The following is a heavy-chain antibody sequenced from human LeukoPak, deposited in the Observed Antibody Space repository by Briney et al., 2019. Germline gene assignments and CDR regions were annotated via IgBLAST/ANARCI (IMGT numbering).Heavy chain of an antibody. CDR3: AKDVLQLVAGEYFDY. Sequence: GGSLRLSCAASGFTFSSYAMSWVRQAPGRGLEWVSAISASGGTNYADSVKGRFTISRDNAKNTVSLQMNSLRVDDTALYFCAKDVLQLVAGEYFDYWGRGTLVTVSS. V-gene: IGHV3-23*01. CDR1: GFTFSSYA. CDR2: ISASGGT. D-gene: IGHD6-13*01. J-gene: IGHJ4*02.